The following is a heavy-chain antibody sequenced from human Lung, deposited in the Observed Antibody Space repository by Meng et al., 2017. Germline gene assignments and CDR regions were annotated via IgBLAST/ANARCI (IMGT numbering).Heavy chain of an antibody. D-gene: IGHD1-1*01. Sequence: EVQWVGSGGGLVPPGGFLSLSCAASGFTFTDHWMHWVRQGPGKGLVWVSRINRDGTKPTYADSVKGRFTISRDNAKNTLYLQMNNLRAEDTAFYYCTNDRLNHWGQGALVTVFS. CDR3: TNDRLNH. CDR1: GFTFTDHW. CDR2: INRDGTKP. V-gene: IGHV3-74*01. J-gene: IGHJ1*01.